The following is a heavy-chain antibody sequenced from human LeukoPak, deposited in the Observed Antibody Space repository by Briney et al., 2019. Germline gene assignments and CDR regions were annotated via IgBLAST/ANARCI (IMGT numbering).Heavy chain of an antibody. V-gene: IGHV3-11*05. CDR3: ARDREGIRRGAYYFDY. D-gene: IGHD3-10*01. CDR2: IRSTSSYT. Sequence: GGSLRLSCAASGFTFSDFYMSWIRQAPGKGPEWVSYIRSTSSYTNYADSVKGRFTISRDNSKNSLYLQMNSLRAEDTAVYYCARDREGIRRGAYYFDYWGQGTLVTVS. CDR1: GFTFSDFY. J-gene: IGHJ4*02.